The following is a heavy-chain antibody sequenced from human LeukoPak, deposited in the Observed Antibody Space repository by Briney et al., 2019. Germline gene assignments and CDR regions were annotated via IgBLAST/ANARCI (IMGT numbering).Heavy chain of an antibody. CDR3: AKDVDNWPREVDC. J-gene: IGHJ4*02. D-gene: IGHD1-1*01. CDR1: GFIFSNYA. V-gene: IGHV3-23*01. CDR2: ISGSAGST. Sequence: PGGSLRLSCAASGFIFSNYAMNWVCQAPGKRLEWVSGISGSAGSTYYADSVKGRFTISRDNSKSTLYLQMNSLRAEEDTAVYYCAKDVDNWPREVDCWGQGTLLTVSS.